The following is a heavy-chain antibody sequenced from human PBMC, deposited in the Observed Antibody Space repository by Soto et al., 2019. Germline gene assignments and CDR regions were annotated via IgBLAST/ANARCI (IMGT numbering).Heavy chain of an antibody. CDR3: ARDANYDFWSGYYTNWFDP. Sequence: ASVKVSCKASGYTFTTYAIHWVRQAPGQRPEWMGWINAGNGNTKYSQKFQGRVTITGDTSAITAYMELSSLRSEDTAVYYCARDANYDFWSGYYTNWFDPWGQGTLVTVSS. CDR1: GYTFTTYA. J-gene: IGHJ5*02. CDR2: INAGNGNT. V-gene: IGHV1-3*01. D-gene: IGHD3-3*01.